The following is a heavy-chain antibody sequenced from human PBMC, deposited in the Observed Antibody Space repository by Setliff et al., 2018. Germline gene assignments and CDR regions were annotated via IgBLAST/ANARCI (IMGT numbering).Heavy chain of an antibody. Sequence: ASVKVSCKVSGYILTELSMHWVRQAPGKGLEWMGGFDPEDGETIYAQKFQGWVTMTRDTSISTAYMELGRLRSEDTAVYFCARDGGGDSDAFDIWGQGTMVTVSS. CDR3: ARDGGGDSDAFDI. CDR1: GYILTELS. J-gene: IGHJ3*02. CDR2: FDPEDGET. V-gene: IGHV1-24*01. D-gene: IGHD3-16*01.